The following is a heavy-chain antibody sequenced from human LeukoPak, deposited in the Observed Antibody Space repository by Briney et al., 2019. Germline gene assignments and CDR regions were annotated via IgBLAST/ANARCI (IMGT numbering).Heavy chain of an antibody. CDR3: ARISGVLAGPTDWYFAL. CDR2: ISYSEST. V-gene: IGHV4-59*08. J-gene: IGHJ2*01. CDR1: GASISSYY. Sequence: PSETLSLTCTVSGASISSYYWSWIRHPPAQGLEWMGDISYSESTNYNPSLKSRVAMSLDTSKNQFSLKLKSVTAADTAVYFCARISGVLAGPTDWYFALWGRGTLVSVSS. D-gene: IGHD3-9*01.